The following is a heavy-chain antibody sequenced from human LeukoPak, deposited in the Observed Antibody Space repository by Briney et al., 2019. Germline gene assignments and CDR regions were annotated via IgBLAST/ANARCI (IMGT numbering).Heavy chain of an antibody. CDR2: ISGSGTVT. V-gene: IGHV3-48*03. CDR1: GFTFSSYE. J-gene: IGHJ3*01. D-gene: IGHD3-22*01. Sequence: TGGSLRLSCAASGFTFSSYEMNWVRQAPGKGLEWISYISGSGTVTHYADSVEGRFTISRDNTKNPLYLQMNSLRGEDTAVYYCARGYYYDSSRVGAFDVWGQGTMVTVSS. CDR3: ARGYYYDSSRVGAFDV.